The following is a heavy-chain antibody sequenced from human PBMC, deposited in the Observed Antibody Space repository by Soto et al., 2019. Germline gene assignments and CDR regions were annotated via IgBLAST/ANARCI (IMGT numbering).Heavy chain of an antibody. CDR3: AREGVVAAQSKNWFDP. V-gene: IGHV4-39*07. CDR1: GGSISSSSYY. J-gene: IGHJ5*02. D-gene: IGHD2-15*01. CDR2: IYYSGST. Sequence: PSETLSLTCTVSGGSISSSSYYWGWIRQPPGKGLEWIGSIYYSGSTYYNPSLKSRVTISVDRSKNQFSLKLSSVTAADTAVYYCAREGVVAAQSKNWFDPWGQGTLVTVSS.